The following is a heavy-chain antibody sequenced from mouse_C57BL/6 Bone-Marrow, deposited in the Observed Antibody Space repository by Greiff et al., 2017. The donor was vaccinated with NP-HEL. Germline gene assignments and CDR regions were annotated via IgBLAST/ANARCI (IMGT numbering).Heavy chain of an antibody. Sequence: VQLQQSGAELVKPGASVKLSCTASGFNIKDYYMHWVKQRTEQGLEWIGRIDPEDGETKYAPKFQGKATLTADTSSNTAYLQLSSLTSEDTAVYYCAVLLWLPYYAMDYWGQGTSVTVSS. CDR1: GFNIKDYY. CDR2: IDPEDGET. CDR3: AVLLWLPYYAMDY. V-gene: IGHV14-2*01. D-gene: IGHD2-2*01. J-gene: IGHJ4*01.